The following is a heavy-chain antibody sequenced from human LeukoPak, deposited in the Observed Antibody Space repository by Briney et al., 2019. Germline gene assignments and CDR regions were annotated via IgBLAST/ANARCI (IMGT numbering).Heavy chain of an antibody. CDR2: INHSGST. J-gene: IGHJ4*02. CDR3: ATGLPLGSSSWYQFDY. Sequence: SETLSLTCAVSGGSISSGGYSWSWIRQPPGKGLEWIGEINHSGSTNYNPSLKSRVTISVDTSKNQFSLKLSSVTAADTAVYYCATGLPLGSSSWYQFDYWGQGTLVTVSS. V-gene: IGHV4-34*01. CDR1: GGSISSGGYS. D-gene: IGHD6-13*01.